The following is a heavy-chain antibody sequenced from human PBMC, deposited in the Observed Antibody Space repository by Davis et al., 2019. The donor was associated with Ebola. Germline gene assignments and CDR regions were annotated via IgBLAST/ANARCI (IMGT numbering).Heavy chain of an antibody. CDR3: ARDRGHGDFYYYYGMDV. J-gene: IGHJ6*04. V-gene: IGHV4-39*07. CDR1: GGSISSSSYY. D-gene: IGHD4-17*01. Sequence: SETLSLTCTVSGGSISSSSYYWGWIRQPPGKGLEWIGSIYYSGSTNYNPSLKSRVTISVDTSKNQFSLNLSSLTAADTAVYYCARDRGHGDFYYYYGMDVWGKGTTVTVSS. CDR2: IYYSGST.